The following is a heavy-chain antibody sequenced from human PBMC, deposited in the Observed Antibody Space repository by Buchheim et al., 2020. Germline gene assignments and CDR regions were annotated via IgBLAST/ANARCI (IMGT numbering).Heavy chain of an antibody. Sequence: EVQLVESGGGLVQPGGSLRLSCAASGFTFSSYSMNWVRQAPGKGLEWVSYISSSSSTIYYADSVKGRFTISRDNAKNSLYLQMNSVRAEDTAVYYCATGGAYYDFWSGYLVGDYWGQGTL. CDR2: ISSSSSTI. D-gene: IGHD3-3*01. CDR3: ATGGAYYDFWSGYLVGDY. CDR1: GFTFSSYS. V-gene: IGHV3-48*01. J-gene: IGHJ4*02.